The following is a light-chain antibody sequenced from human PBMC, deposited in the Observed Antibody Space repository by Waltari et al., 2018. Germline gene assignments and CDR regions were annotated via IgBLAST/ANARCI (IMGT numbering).Light chain of an antibody. J-gene: IGLJ2*01. CDR3: AAWDDSLSGRGV. V-gene: IGLV1-47*01. CDR1: GSNIGGIY. Sequence: QSVLTPPPSASGTPGQRFTISCSGAGSNIGGIYVSCSQQLPGTAPKLLIYRNNQRPSGVPDRFSGSKSGTSASLAISGLRSEDEADYYCAAWDDSLSGRGVFGGGTKLTVL. CDR2: RNN.